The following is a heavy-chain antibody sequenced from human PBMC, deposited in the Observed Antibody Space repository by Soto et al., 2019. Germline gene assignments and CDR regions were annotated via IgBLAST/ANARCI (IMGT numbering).Heavy chain of an antibody. CDR2: IKQDGSEK. CDR1: GFTFSSYW. J-gene: IGHJ4*02. CDR3: ARENMFRGVIINGDFDY. V-gene: IGHV3-7*05. Sequence: GGSLRLSCAASGFTFSSYWMSWVRQAPGKGLEWVANIKQDGSEKYYVDSVKGRFTISRDNAKNSLYLQMNSLRAEDTAVYYCARENMFRGVIINGDFDYWGPGTLVTVSS. D-gene: IGHD3-10*01.